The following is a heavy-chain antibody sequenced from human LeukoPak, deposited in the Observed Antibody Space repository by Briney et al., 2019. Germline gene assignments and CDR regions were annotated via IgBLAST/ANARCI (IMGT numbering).Heavy chain of an antibody. D-gene: IGHD3-22*01. Sequence: SETLSLTCAVYGGSFSGYYWSWIRQPPGKGLEWIGYIYYTGSTNYNPSLKSRVTISVDTSKNQFSLKLSSVTAADTAVYYCARGLRDSSGYYEYYFDYWGQGTLVTASS. CDR3: ARGLRDSSGYYEYYFDY. J-gene: IGHJ4*02. V-gene: IGHV4-59*01. CDR1: GGSFSGYY. CDR2: IYYTGST.